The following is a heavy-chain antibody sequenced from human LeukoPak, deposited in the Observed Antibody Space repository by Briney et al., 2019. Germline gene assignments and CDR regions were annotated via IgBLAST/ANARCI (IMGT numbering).Heavy chain of an antibody. CDR3: ARGSTGYYYGFDY. J-gene: IGHJ4*02. CDR2: INWNGDTI. D-gene: IGHD3-22*01. CDR1: GYSFDDHG. V-gene: IGHV3-20*04. Sequence: GGSLRLSCAGSGYSFDDHGMSWVRQVPGKGLEWVSGINWNGDTIAYADSLKGRFTISRDNAKKSLHLQMDSLGVEDTAFYYCARGSTGYYYGFDYWAQGSLVIVSS.